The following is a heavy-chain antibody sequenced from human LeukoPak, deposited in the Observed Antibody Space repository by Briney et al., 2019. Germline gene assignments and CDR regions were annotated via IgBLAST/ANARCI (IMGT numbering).Heavy chain of an antibody. J-gene: IGHJ4*02. V-gene: IGHV3-53*01. D-gene: IGHD3-10*01. CDR3: ARAKPKNMVRGLIMRRGSRYYFDY. Sequence: PGGSLRLSCAASGFTLSSYAMSWVRQAPGKGLEWVSVIYSGGSTYYADSVKGRFTISRDNSKSTLYIQMNSLRAEGTAVYYCARAKPKNMVRGLIMRRGSRYYFDYWGQGTLVTVSS. CDR1: GFTLSSYA. CDR2: IYSGGST.